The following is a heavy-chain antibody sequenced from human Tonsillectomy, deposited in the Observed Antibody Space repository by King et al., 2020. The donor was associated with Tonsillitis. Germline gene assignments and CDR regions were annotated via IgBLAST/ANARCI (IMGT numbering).Heavy chain of an antibody. J-gene: IGHJ4*02. CDR3: ARVRGYTGGWFIDY. Sequence: VQLQESGPRLVKPSENLSLTCAVSGYSISSGYYWDWIRQPPGKGLEWIGTIYQSGTTYSNPSLKSRVTISVDTSKNQLSLNLTSVTAAVAAVYYCARVRGYTGGWFIDYWGQGTLVTVSS. CDR1: GYSISSGYY. CDR2: IYQSGTT. D-gene: IGHD6-19*01. V-gene: IGHV4-38-2*01.